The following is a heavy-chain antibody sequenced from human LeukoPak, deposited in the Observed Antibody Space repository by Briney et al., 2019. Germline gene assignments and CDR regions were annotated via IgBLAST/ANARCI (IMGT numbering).Heavy chain of an antibody. J-gene: IGHJ3*02. Sequence: PSETLSRTCTVSGGSISSSSYYWGWIRQPPGKGREWIGSIYYSGSTYYNPSLKSRVTISVDTSKNQFSLKLSSVTAADTAVYYCARPGSWPDAFDIWGQGTMVTVSS. CDR3: ARPGSWPDAFDI. CDR1: GGSISSSSYY. V-gene: IGHV4-39*01. CDR2: IYYSGST. D-gene: IGHD6-13*01.